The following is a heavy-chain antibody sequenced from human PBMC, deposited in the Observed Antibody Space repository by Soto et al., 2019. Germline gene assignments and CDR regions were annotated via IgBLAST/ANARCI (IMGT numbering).Heavy chain of an antibody. CDR2: ISSSISYT. V-gene: IGHV3-11*06. Sequence: PGGSLRLSCAASGFTFSDYYMSWIRQAPGKGLEWVSYISSSISYTNYADSVKGRFTISRDNAKNSLYLQMNSLRAEDTAVYYCARSAPPGRREGVYNWNYVYFSYYYGMDVWGQGTTVTVSS. CDR1: GFTFSDYY. J-gene: IGHJ6*02. CDR3: ARSAPPGRREGVYNWNYVYFSYYYGMDV. D-gene: IGHD1-7*01.